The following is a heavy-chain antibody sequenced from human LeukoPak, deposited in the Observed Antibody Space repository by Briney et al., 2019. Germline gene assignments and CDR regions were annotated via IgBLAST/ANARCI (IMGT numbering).Heavy chain of an antibody. V-gene: IGHV1-24*01. J-gene: IGHJ4*02. Sequence: ASVKVSCKASGYTFTGYYMHWVRQAPGQGLEWVGGFDPEDGETIYAQRFQGRVTMTEDTSTDTAYMELSSLRSEDTAVYYCATLIPTVTVFDYWGQGTLVTVSS. CDR3: ATLIPTVTVFDY. CDR1: GYTFTGYY. CDR2: FDPEDGET. D-gene: IGHD4-17*01.